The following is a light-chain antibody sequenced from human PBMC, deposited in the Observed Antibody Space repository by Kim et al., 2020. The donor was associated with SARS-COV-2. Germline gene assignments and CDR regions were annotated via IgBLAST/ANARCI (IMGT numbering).Light chain of an antibody. CDR2: PAS. CDR1: QGISKF. J-gene: IGKJ2*01. V-gene: IGKV1-27*01. CDR3: QQSTGAPYT. Sequence: SAYVGDIVTITCRASQGISKFVAWDQQKPGSVPNLLIHPASTVHSGVSSRFRGSGSGTDFTLTMSSLQPEDVATYYCQQSTGAPYTLGQGTKLEI.